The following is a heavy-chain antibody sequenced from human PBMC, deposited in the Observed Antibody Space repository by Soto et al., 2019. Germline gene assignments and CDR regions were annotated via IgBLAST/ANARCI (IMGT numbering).Heavy chain of an antibody. Sequence: SVKVSCKASGGTFSSYTISWVRQAPGQGLEWMGRIIPILGIANYAQKFQGRVTITADKSTSTAYMELSSLRSEDTAVYYCARDREYSSSSTDYWGQGTLVTVSS. CDR2: IIPILGIA. V-gene: IGHV1-69*04. CDR3: ARDREYSSSSTDY. J-gene: IGHJ4*02. CDR1: GGTFSSYT. D-gene: IGHD6-6*01.